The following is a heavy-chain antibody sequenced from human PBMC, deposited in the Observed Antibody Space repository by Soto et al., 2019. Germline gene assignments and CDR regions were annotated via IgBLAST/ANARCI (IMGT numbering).Heavy chain of an antibody. CDR1: GGSISSGGYY. D-gene: IGHD3-16*02. J-gene: IGHJ4*02. CDR3: ARYDYVWGSYRFDY. CDR2: IYYSGST. Sequence: PSETLSLTCTVSGGSISSGGYYWSWIRQHPGKGLEWIGYIYYSGSTYYNPSLKSRVTISVDTSKNQFSLKLSSVTAADTAVYYCARYDYVWGSYRFDYWGQGTLVTVSS. V-gene: IGHV4-31*03.